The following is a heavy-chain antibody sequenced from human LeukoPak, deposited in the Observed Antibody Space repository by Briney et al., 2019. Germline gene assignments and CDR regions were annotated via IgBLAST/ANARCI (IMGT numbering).Heavy chain of an antibody. D-gene: IGHD3-9*01. CDR1: GFTFSSYG. CDR2: IRYDGSNK. V-gene: IGHV3-30*02. CDR3: AKANRLVRPLDAFDI. Sequence: GGSLRLSCAASGFTFSSYGMHWVRQAPGRGLEWVAFIRYDGSNKYYADSVKGRFTISRDNSKNTLYLQMNSLRAEDTAVYYCAKANRLVRPLDAFDIWGQGTMVTVSS. J-gene: IGHJ3*02.